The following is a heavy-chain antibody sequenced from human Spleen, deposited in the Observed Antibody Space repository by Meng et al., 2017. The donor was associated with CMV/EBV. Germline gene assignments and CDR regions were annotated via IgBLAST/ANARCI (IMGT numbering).Heavy chain of an antibody. CDR1: GYTFTSYG. CDR2: ISVHNGNI. V-gene: IGHV1-18*01. CDR3: ARGRMAARRDYYYYYHMDV. Sequence: ASVKVSCKAAGYTFTSYGISWVRQAPGQGFEWMGWISVHNGNINYAQKVQGRVTMTADTSTSTAYMELRGLTSDDTAVYYCARGRMAARRDYYYYYHMDVWGQGTTVTVSS. D-gene: IGHD6-6*01. J-gene: IGHJ6*02.